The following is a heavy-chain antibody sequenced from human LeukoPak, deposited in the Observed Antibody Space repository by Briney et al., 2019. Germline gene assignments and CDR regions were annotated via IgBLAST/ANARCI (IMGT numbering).Heavy chain of an antibody. CDR1: GGSFSGYY. J-gene: IGHJ6*03. CDR3: ARAVQEYYYDSSGYYYRKNYYYYMDV. Sequence: SETLSLTCAVYGGSFSGYYWSWIRQPPGKGLEWIGEIDHSGSTNYNPSLKSRVTISVDTSKNQFSLKLSSVTAADTAVYYCARAVQEYYYDSSGYYYRKNYYYYMDVWGKGTTVTVSS. D-gene: IGHD3-22*01. CDR2: IDHSGST. V-gene: IGHV4-34*01.